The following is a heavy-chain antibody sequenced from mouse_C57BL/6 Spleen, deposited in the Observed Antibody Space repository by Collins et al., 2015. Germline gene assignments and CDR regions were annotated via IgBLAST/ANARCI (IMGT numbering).Heavy chain of an antibody. V-gene: IGHV1-74*01. CDR3: AAFYTGAMDY. CDR2: IHPSDSDT. J-gene: IGHJ4*01. CDR1: GYTFTSYW. Sequence: QVQLQQPGADLMKPGASVKVSCKASGYTFTSYWMHWVKQRPGQGLEWIGRIHPSDSDTNYNQKVKGKATLTVDKSSSTAYMQFSSLTSEDSAVYYCAAFYTGAMDYWGQGTSVTVSS.